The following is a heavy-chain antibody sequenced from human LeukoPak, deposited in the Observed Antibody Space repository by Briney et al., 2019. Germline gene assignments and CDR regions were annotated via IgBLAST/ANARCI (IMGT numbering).Heavy chain of an antibody. Sequence: PGGSLRLSCAGSGFSFSSYPMHWIRQAPGKGLEYVSGIGKSGGSTYYANSVKGRFTISRDNSKNTLYLQMGSLRGDDTAVYYCARDFDSGWTFDYWGLGTLVTVSS. V-gene: IGHV3-64*01. CDR3: ARDFDSGWTFDY. J-gene: IGHJ4*02. D-gene: IGHD6-19*01. CDR2: IGKSGGST. CDR1: GFSFSSYP.